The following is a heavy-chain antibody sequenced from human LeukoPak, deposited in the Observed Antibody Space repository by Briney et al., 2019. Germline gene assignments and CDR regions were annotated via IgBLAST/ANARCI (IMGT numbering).Heavy chain of an antibody. J-gene: IGHJ5*02. V-gene: IGHV3-53*01. CDR1: GFTVSYNY. D-gene: IGHD6-19*01. CDR3: ARSAVTGPGWIDP. CDR2: IYSGGST. Sequence: GGSLRLSCAASGFTVSYNYMSWVRQAPGKGLEWVSGIYSGGSTYYTDSVKGRFTISRDNSKNTLYLQMNGLRGEDTAGYYCARSAVTGPGWIDPWGQGTLVTVSS.